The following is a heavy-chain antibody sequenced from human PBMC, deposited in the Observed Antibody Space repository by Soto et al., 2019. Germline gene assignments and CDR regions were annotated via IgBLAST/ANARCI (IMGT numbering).Heavy chain of an antibody. J-gene: IGHJ6*02. Sequence: ASVKVSCKASGDTFSSYAISWVRQAPGQGLEWMGGIIPIFGTANYAQKFQGRVTITADESTSTAYMELSSLRSEDTAVYYCARDGSGYRSRASPMDVWGQGTTVTVSS. CDR1: GDTFSSYA. D-gene: IGHD3-22*01. V-gene: IGHV1-69*13. CDR2: IIPIFGTA. CDR3: ARDGSGYRSRASPMDV.